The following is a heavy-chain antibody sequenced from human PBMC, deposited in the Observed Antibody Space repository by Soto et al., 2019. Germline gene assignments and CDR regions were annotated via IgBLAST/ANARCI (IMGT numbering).Heavy chain of an antibody. CDR2: ISYDVSNK. V-gene: IGHV3-30*18. CDR1: VFTFSSCC. Sequence: PWGSMSGSGTASVFTFSSCCMHWVRPAPGKWLEWVAVISYDVSNKYYADTVKGRFTIARDNSKNTLYLQMNSLRAEDTAVYYCTKDMGDYGMDVWGQGTTVTVSS. D-gene: IGHD3-10*01. CDR3: TKDMGDYGMDV. J-gene: IGHJ6*02.